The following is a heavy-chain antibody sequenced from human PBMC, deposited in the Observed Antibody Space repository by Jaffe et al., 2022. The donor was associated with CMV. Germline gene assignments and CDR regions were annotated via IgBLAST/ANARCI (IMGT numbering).Heavy chain of an antibody. CDR2: IYYSGST. CDR3: ARHAQLETTFGYDYVWGSYRSNWFDP. CDR1: GGSISSSSYY. V-gene: IGHV4-39*01. J-gene: IGHJ5*02. D-gene: IGHD3-16*02. Sequence: QLQLQESGPGLVKPSETLSLTCTVSGGSISSSSYYWGWIRQPPGKGLEWIGSIYYSGSTYYNPSLKSRVTISVDTSKNQFSLKLSSVTAADTAVYYCARHAQLETTFGYDYVWGSYRSNWFDPWGQGTLVTVSS.